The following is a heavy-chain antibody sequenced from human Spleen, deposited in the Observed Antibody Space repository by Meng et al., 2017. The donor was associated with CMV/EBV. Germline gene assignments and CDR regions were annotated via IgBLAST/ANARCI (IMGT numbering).Heavy chain of an antibody. CDR2: IYWNDDK. J-gene: IGHJ5*02. CDR1: FSRSTSGVG. V-gene: IGHV2-5*01. Sequence: FSRSTSGVGGGWIRQPPGKALEWLALIYWNDDKRYSPSLKSRLTITKDTSKNQVVLTMTNMDPVDTATYYCAHTPPYIVVVPANWFDPWGQGTLVTVSS. CDR3: AHTPPYIVVVPANWFDP. D-gene: IGHD2-2*01.